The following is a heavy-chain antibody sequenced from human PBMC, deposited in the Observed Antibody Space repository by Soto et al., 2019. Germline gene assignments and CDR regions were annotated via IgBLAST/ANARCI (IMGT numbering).Heavy chain of an antibody. CDR1: GGSLSGYY. J-gene: IGHJ6*02. CDR2: INQSGTT. V-gene: IGHV4-34*01. Sequence: SETLSLTCAVYGGSLSGYYWSWIRQPPGKGLEWIGEINQSGTTNYNSSLKSRVTISADTSKNQLSLRLSSVTAADTAVYYCARGRGTRMDVWGQGTTVTVSS. D-gene: IGHD3-16*01. CDR3: ARGRGTRMDV.